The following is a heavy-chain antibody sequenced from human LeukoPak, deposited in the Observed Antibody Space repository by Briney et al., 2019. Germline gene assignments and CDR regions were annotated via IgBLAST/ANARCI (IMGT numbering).Heavy chain of an antibody. J-gene: IGHJ3*02. CDR3: TTTPPYQLLSDAFDI. D-gene: IGHD2-2*01. Sequence: GSLSLSFAASGFTFSNAWMSWVRQAPGKGLEWVGRIKSKTDGGTTDYAAPVKGRFTISRDDSKNTLYLQMNSLKTEDTAVYYCTTTPPYQLLSDAFDIWGQGTMVTVSS. V-gene: IGHV3-15*01. CDR1: GFTFSNAW. CDR2: IKSKTDGGTT.